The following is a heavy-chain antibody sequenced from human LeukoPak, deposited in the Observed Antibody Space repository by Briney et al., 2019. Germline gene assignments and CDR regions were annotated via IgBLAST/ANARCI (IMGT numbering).Heavy chain of an antibody. CDR3: TRDLGYCGGGSCLTFDY. J-gene: IGHJ4*02. V-gene: IGHV3-73*01. Sequence: AGPSLRLAWAPAGFTFTAACMQWVRHPAGGGRGWVVHIRSRTNTYQTTYAASMKGRSTNARDDSRNKAFLQMNSLTTEDTAAYYCTRDLGYCGGGSCLTFDYWGQGDLVTVSS. CDR2: IRSRTNTYQT. CDR1: GFTFTAAC. D-gene: IGHD2-15*01.